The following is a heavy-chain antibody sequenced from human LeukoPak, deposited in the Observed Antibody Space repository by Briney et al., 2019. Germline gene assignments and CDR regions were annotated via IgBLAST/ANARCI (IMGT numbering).Heavy chain of an antibody. Sequence: PGGSLRLSCAASGFTFSSYGMHWVRQAPSKGLEWVAFIRYDGSNKYYADSVKGRFTISRDNSKNTLYLQMNSLRAEDTAVYYCAKTWIQLWPDGHDAFDIWGQGTMVTVSS. D-gene: IGHD5-18*01. CDR2: IRYDGSNK. V-gene: IGHV3-30*02. CDR3: AKTWIQLWPDGHDAFDI. J-gene: IGHJ3*02. CDR1: GFTFSSYG.